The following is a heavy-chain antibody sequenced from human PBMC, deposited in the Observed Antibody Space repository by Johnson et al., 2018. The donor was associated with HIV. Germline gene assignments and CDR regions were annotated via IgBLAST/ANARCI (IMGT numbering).Heavy chain of an antibody. CDR1: GFTFSSYW. CDR2: IKQDGSEK. J-gene: IGHJ3*02. CDR3: AKGRTYYYDSSGSPWDAFDI. D-gene: IGHD3-22*01. V-gene: IGHV3-7*03. Sequence: VQLVESGGGLVQPGGSLRLSCAASGFTFSSYWMSWVRQAPGKGLEWVANIKQDGSEKYYVDSVKGRFTISRDNAKNSLYLQMNSLRTEDTALYYCAKGRTYYYDSSGSPWDAFDIWGQGTIVTVSS.